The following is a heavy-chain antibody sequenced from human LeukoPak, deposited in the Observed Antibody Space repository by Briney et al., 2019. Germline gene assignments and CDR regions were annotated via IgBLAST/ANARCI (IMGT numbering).Heavy chain of an antibody. J-gene: IGHJ1*01. V-gene: IGHV1-69*04. Sequence: SVTVSCKASARTFSSYAISWVRQAPGQGLEWMGRIIPMFGIANYAQKFEGRVTITADKSTSTAYMELSSLRSEDTAVYYCARVEAYCGGDCSEYFQHWGQGTLVTVSS. CDR2: IIPMFGIA. D-gene: IGHD2-21*02. CDR3: ARVEAYCGGDCSEYFQH. CDR1: ARTFSSYA.